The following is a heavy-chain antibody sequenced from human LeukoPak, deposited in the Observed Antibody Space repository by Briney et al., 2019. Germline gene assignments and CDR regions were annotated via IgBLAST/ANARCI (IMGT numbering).Heavy chain of an antibody. CDR3: ARDVDYYDSSGYQ. Sequence: SETLSLTCTVSGGSISSYYWSWIRQPPGKGLEWIGYIYYSGSTNYNPSLKSRVTISVDTSKNQFSLKLSSVTAADTAVYYCARDVDYYDSSGYQWGQGTLVTVSS. CDR1: GGSISSYY. CDR2: IYYSGST. J-gene: IGHJ4*02. V-gene: IGHV4-59*01. D-gene: IGHD3-22*01.